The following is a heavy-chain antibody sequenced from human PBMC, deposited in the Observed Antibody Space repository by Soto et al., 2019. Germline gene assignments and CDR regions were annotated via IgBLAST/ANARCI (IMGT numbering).Heavy chain of an antibody. Sequence: PGGSLRLSCAASGFTFSSYSMNWVRQAPGKGLEWVSYISGASTTIYYADSVRGRFTISRDNAKNSLYLQMDSLRAEDSAAYYCARVATREVPYWGQGTLVTVSS. CDR3: ARVATREVPY. V-gene: IGHV3-48*01. J-gene: IGHJ4*02. CDR1: GFTFSSYS. D-gene: IGHD1-26*01. CDR2: ISGASTTI.